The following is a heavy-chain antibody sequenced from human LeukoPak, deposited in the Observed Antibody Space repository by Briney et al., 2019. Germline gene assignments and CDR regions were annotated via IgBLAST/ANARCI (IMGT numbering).Heavy chain of an antibody. CDR1: GGSFSGYY. CDR3: ARVRSRYSSSWLCY. CDR2: INHSGST. V-gene: IGHV4-34*01. D-gene: IGHD6-13*01. Sequence: PSETLSLTCAVSGGSFSGYYWSWIRQPPGKGLEWIGEINHSGSTNYNPPLKSRVTISVDTSKNQFSLKLSSVTAADTAVYYCARVRSRYSSSWLCYWGQGTLVTVSS. J-gene: IGHJ4*02.